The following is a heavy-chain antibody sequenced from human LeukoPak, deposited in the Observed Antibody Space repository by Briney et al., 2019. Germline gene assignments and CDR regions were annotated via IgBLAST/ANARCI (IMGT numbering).Heavy chain of an antibody. V-gene: IGHV3-9*01. J-gene: IGHJ4*02. CDR3: AKSYSSTSCFDY. D-gene: IGHD2-2*01. CDR2: ITWNSANI. Sequence: HSGGSLRLSCAASGFTFYDYVMHWVRHAPGKGLEWVSCITWNSANIGYADSVKGRFTISRDNSKNTLYLQMNSLRAEDTAVYYCAKSYSSTSCFDYWGQGTLVTVSS. CDR1: GFTFYDYV.